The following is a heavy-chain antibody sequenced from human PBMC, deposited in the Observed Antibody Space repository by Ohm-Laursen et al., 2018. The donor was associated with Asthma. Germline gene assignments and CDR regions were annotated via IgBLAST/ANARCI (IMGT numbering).Heavy chain of an antibody. J-gene: IGHJ4*02. CDR3: ARGPPSDYSTTGGFDY. CDR1: GFTFSDYY. V-gene: IGHV3-11*04. Sequence: GSLRLSCTASGFTFSDYYMSWIRQAPGKGLEWVSYISSSGSTIYYADSVKGRFTISRDNAKNSLYLQMNSLRAEDTAVYYCARGPPSDYSTTGGFDYWGQGTLVTVSS. D-gene: IGHD4-11*01. CDR2: ISSSGSTI.